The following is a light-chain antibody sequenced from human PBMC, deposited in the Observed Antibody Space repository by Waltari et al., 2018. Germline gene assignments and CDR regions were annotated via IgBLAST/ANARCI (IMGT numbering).Light chain of an antibody. CDR1: QSSSSY. V-gene: IGKV1-39*01. CDR2: AAS. Sequence: DIQMTQSPSSLSASVGDRATITCRASQSSSSYLNWYQQKQGKAPKLLIYAASSLQSGVPSRFSGSGSGTDFTLTISSLQPEDFATYYCQQSYRTPYTFGQGTKLEIK. CDR3: QQSYRTPYT. J-gene: IGKJ2*01.